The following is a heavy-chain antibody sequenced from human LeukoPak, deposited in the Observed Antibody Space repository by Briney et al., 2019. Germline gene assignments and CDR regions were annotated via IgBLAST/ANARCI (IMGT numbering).Heavy chain of an antibody. V-gene: IGHV3-23*01. CDR3: AKDQDYIVVVVAATRGAFDY. CDR1: GFTFSSYA. Sequence: GGSLRLSCAASGFTFSSYAMSWVRQAPGKGPEWVSAISGSGGSTYYADSVKGRFTISRDNSKNTLYLQMNSLRAEDTAVYYCAKDQDYIVVVVAATRGAFDYWGQGTLVTVSS. D-gene: IGHD2-15*01. CDR2: ISGSGGST. J-gene: IGHJ4*02.